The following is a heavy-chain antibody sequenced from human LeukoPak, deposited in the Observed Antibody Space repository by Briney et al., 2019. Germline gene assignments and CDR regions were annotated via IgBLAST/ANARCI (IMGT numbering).Heavy chain of an antibody. CDR2: INPNCGGT. CDR3: ASAQRDTAMVTLDY. J-gene: IGHJ4*02. CDR1: GYTFTGYY. D-gene: IGHD5-18*01. Sequence: GASVKVSCKASGYTFTGYYMHWVRQAPGQGLEWMGWINPNCGGTNYAQKFQGRVTMTRDTSISTAYMELSRLRSDDTAVYYCASAQRDTAMVTLDYWGQGTLVTVSS. V-gene: IGHV1-2*02.